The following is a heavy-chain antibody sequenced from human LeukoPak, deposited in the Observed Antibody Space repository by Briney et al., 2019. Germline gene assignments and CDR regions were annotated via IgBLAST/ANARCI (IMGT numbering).Heavy chain of an antibody. V-gene: IGHV1-18*01. D-gene: IGHD3-22*01. CDR1: TSY. Sequence: ASVKVSFKATSYISWVRQAPGQGLEWMGWIGSYAGDTYYAQKFQGRVTVTTDTSSSTAYMELRSLRPDDTAVYYCARDFWNFDDSRGYYRDFDSWGQGTLVTVSS. J-gene: IGHJ5*01. CDR2: IGSYAGDT. CDR3: ARDFWNFDDSRGYYRDFDS.